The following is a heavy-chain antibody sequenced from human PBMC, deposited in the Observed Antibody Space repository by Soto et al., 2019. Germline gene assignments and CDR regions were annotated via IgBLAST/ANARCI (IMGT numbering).Heavy chain of an antibody. Sequence: GGSLRLSCAASGFTFSSYAMCWVRQAPGKGLEWVSGITYSGDTKYYADSVKGRFTISRDNAKNILFLQMNSLRAEDTAVYYCARPGLDYVWGSYRLAYYFDYWGQGTLVTVSS. CDR1: GFTFSSYA. J-gene: IGHJ4*02. CDR3: ARPGLDYVWGSYRLAYYFDY. D-gene: IGHD3-16*02. V-gene: IGHV3-23*01. CDR2: ITYSGDTK.